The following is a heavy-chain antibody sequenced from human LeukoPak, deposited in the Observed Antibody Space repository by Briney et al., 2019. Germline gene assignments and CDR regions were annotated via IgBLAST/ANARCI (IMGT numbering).Heavy chain of an antibody. CDR3: ARVNVCPRCHFDY. J-gene: IGHJ4*02. Sequence: GGSLRLSCAASGFTFSSYSMNWVRQAPGKGLEWVSSISSSSSYIYYADSVKGRFTISRDNAKNSLYLQMNSLRAEDTAVYYCARVNVCPRCHFDYWGQGTLVTVSS. D-gene: IGHD3-16*01. V-gene: IGHV3-21*01. CDR2: ISSSSSYI. CDR1: GFTFSSYS.